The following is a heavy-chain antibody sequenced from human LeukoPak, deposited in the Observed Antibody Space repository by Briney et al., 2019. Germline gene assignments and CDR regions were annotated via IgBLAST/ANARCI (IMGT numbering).Heavy chain of an antibody. CDR2: ISSSSSYI. CDR3: ARGVGPMVVTPLADY. Sequence: NPGGSLRLSCAASGFTFSSYSMNWVRQAPGKGLEWVSSISSSSSYIYYADSVKGRFTISRDNAKNSLYLQMNSLRAEDTAVYYCARGVGPMVVTPLADYWGQGTLVTVSS. CDR1: GFTFSSYS. J-gene: IGHJ4*02. D-gene: IGHD4-23*01. V-gene: IGHV3-21*01.